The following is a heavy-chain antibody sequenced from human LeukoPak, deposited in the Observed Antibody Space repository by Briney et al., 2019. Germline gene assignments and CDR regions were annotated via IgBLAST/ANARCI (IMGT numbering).Heavy chain of an antibody. Sequence: PGGSLRLSCAASGFTFSSYAMSWVRQAPGKGLEWVSAISGSGGSTYYADSVKGRFTISRDNSKNTLYLQMNSLRAEDTAVYYCAKDSPSIYGDYVDFDYWGQGTLVTVSS. D-gene: IGHD4-17*01. V-gene: IGHV3-23*01. CDR2: ISGSGGST. J-gene: IGHJ4*02. CDR1: GFTFSSYA. CDR3: AKDSPSIYGDYVDFDY.